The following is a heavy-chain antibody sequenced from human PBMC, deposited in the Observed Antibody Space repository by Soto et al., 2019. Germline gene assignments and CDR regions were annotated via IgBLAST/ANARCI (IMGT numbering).Heavy chain of an antibody. V-gene: IGHV4-34*01. CDR1: GGSFSDYS. CDR3: AREVVRGYYYYGMDV. J-gene: IGHJ6*02. D-gene: IGHD3-10*01. Sequence: PSETLSLTCAVYGGSFSDYSWTWIRQPPGKGLEWIGEINHSGSTYYNPSLKSRVTISVDKSKNQFSPKLSSVTAADTAVYYCAREVVRGYYYYGMDVWRHGTPVTVSS. CDR2: INHSGST.